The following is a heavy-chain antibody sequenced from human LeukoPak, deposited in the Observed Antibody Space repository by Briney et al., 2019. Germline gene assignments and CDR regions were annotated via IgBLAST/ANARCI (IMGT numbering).Heavy chain of an antibody. CDR1: GFTFSSYA. V-gene: IGHV3-23*01. CDR2: ISGSGGST. CDR3: STGGYYDSSGYLDY. D-gene: IGHD3-22*01. Sequence: GGSLRLSCAASGFTFSSYAMSWVRQAPGKGLEWVSAISGSGGSTYYAGSVKGRFTSSRDNSKNTLYLQMNSLRAEDTAVYYCSTGGYYDSSGYLDYWGQGTLVSVSS. J-gene: IGHJ4*02.